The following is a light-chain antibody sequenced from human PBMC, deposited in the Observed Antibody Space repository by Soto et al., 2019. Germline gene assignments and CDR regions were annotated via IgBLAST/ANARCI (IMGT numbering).Light chain of an antibody. V-gene: IGKV1-27*01. CDR2: DAS. Sequence: DIQMTQSPSSLSASVGDRVTITCRASQGISIYLAWYQQKPGKVPKLLSYDASTLQSGVPSRFSGSGSGTDFTLTISGLQPEDVATYYCQKYNGAPLTFGGGTKVEIK. CDR3: QKYNGAPLT. CDR1: QGISIY. J-gene: IGKJ4*01.